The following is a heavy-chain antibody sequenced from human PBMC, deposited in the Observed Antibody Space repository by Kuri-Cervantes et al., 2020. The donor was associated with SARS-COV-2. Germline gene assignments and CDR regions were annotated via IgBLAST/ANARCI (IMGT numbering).Heavy chain of an antibody. CDR3: AKDPAPDCSTRSCSIDY. CDR1: GFTFSSYE. Sequence: GESLKISCAASGFTFSSYEMNWVRQAPGKGLEWVSYISSSGSTIYYADSVKGRFTISRDNSNDTLYLQMNSLTYEDTALYYCAKDPAPDCSTRSCSIDYWGQGTQVPSPQ. J-gene: IGHJ4*02. V-gene: IGHV3-48*03. CDR2: ISSSGSTI. D-gene: IGHD2-15*01.